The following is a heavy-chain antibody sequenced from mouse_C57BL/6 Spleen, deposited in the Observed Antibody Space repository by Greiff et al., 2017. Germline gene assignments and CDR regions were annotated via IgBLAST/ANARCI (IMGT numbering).Heavy chain of an antibody. CDR3: ARGLNYAMDY. J-gene: IGHJ4*01. CDR2: ISSGSSNI. CDR1: GFTFSDYG. D-gene: IGHD2-4*01. Sequence: EVKLVESGGGLVKPGGSLKLSCAASGFTFSDYGMHWVRQAPEQGLAWVAYISSGSSNIYYADTVKGRFPISRDKAKNTLFLQMTSLRSEDTAMYYCARGLNYAMDYWGQGTSVTVSS. V-gene: IGHV5-17*01.